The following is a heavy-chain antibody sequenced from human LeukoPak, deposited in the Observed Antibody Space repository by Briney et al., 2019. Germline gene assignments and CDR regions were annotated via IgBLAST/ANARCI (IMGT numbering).Heavy chain of an antibody. Sequence: GESLKISCKGSGYSFTSYWIGWVRQMPGKGLEWMGIIYPGDSDTRYSPSFQGQVTISADKSICTAYLQWSSLKASDTAMYYCARPLNSPYSGYAYWGQGTLVTVSS. CDR2: IYPGDSDT. CDR1: GYSFTSYW. J-gene: IGHJ4*02. V-gene: IGHV5-51*01. CDR3: ARPLNSPYSGYAY. D-gene: IGHD5-12*01.